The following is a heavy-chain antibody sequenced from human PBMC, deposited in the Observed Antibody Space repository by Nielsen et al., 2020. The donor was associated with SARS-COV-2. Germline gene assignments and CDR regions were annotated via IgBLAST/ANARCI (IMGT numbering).Heavy chain of an antibody. Sequence: ASVKVSCKASGYTFTGYYMHWVRQAPGQGLEWMGWINPNSGGTNYAQKFQGRVTMTRDTSISTAYMELSRLRSDDTAVYYCARALRFLEWLLSDYYYGMDVWGQGTTVTV. J-gene: IGHJ6*02. CDR1: GYTFTGYY. CDR3: ARALRFLEWLLSDYYYGMDV. V-gene: IGHV1-2*02. D-gene: IGHD3-3*01. CDR2: INPNSGGT.